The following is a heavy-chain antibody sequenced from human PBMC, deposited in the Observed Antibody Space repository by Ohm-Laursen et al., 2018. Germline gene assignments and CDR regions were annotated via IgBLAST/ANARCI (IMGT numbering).Heavy chain of an antibody. CDR3: VKSRHRTGEFRFDC. CDR2: ITSSGSNI. CDR1: GFTFDDYA. J-gene: IGHJ4*02. Sequence: SLRLSCAASGFTFDDYAMHWVRQAPGKGLEWITYITSSGSNIYNAESVRGRFTISRDNARNSVTLQMSSLRAEDTAVYCCVKSRHRTGEFRFDCWGQGTLVTVSS. D-gene: IGHD3-16*01. V-gene: IGHV3-48*03.